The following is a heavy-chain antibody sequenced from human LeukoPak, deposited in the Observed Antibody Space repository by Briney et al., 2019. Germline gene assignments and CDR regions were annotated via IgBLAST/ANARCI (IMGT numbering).Heavy chain of an antibody. V-gene: IGHV4-38-2*02. CDR1: GYSISSGYY. J-gene: IGHJ6*04. Sequence: SETLSLTCTVSGYSISSGYYWGWIRQPPGNGLEWIGSIYHSGRTFYNLSLKSRVTISVDTSKNQFSLKLYSVTAADTALYYCARVTRSSGYYLDVWGKGTTVTISS. D-gene: IGHD3-22*01. CDR3: ARVTRSSGYYLDV. CDR2: IYHSGRT.